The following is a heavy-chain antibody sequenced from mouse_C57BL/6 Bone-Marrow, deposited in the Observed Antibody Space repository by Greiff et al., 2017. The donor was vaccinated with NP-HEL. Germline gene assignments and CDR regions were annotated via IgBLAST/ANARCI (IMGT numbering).Heavy chain of an antibody. J-gene: IGHJ3*01. V-gene: IGHV5-15*01. Sequence: DVHLVESGGGLVQPGGSLKLSCAASGFTFSDYGMAWVRQAPRKGPEWVAFISNLAYSIYYADTVTGRFTISRENAKNTLYLEMGSLRSEDAAMDYCAGQGLPYGGFACWGQGTLVTVSA. CDR1: GFTFSDYG. CDR2: ISNLAYSI. CDR3: AGQGLPYGGFAC. D-gene: IGHD1-1*02.